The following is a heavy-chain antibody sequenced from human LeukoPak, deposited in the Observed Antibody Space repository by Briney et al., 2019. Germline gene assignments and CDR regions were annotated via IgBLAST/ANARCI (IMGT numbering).Heavy chain of an antibody. Sequence: SETLSLTCTVSAGSISNYYWSWIRQAAGKGLEWIGLIYSSGSTNYNPSLKSRVTMSVDTSKNQFSLKLSSVTAADTAVYYCARTPIYYYDNSGYYNWGQGTLVTVSS. J-gene: IGHJ4*02. CDR2: IYSSGST. CDR1: AGSISNYY. CDR3: ARTPIYYYDNSGYYN. D-gene: IGHD3-22*01. V-gene: IGHV4-4*07.